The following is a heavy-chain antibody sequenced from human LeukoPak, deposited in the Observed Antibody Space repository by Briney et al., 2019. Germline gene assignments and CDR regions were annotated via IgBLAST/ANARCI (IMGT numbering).Heavy chain of an antibody. CDR1: GGTFSSYA. D-gene: IGHD3-22*01. CDR2: IIPIFGTA. CDR3: ARSNSKGYYYDSSGYYFDY. J-gene: IGHJ4*02. V-gene: IGHV1-69*05. Sequence: ASVKVSCEASGGTFSSYAISWVRQAPGQGLEWMGRIIPIFGTANYAQKFQGRVTITTDESTSTAYMELSSLRSEDTAVYYCARSNSKGYYYDSSGYYFDYWGQGTLVTVSS.